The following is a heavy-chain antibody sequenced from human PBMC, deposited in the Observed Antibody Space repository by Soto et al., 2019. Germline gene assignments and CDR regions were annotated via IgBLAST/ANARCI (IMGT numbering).Heavy chain of an antibody. Sequence: PGGSLRLACAASGFTFSSYGMHWVRQAPGKGLGWVAVISYDGSNKYYADSVKGRFTISTDNSKNTLYRQMNSLRAEDTAVYYCANEVVITPDPSSYYSYGIDVWGQGTTVTVSS. J-gene: IGHJ6*02. V-gene: IGHV3-30*18. CDR1: GFTFSSYG. CDR2: ISYDGSNK. D-gene: IGHD3-22*01. CDR3: ANEVVITPDPSSYYSYGIDV.